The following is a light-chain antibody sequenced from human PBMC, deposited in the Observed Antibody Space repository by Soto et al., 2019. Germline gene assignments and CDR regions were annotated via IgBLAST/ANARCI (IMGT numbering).Light chain of an antibody. CDR1: QGVASN. CDR2: GAS. V-gene: IGKV3-15*01. J-gene: IGKJ1*01. CDR3: QQYNNWPRT. Sequence: EIVMTQSPATLSVSPGERATLSCRASQGVASNLAWYQQKPGQPPRLLIYGASTRATGIPARFSGSVSGTEFTLTISSLQSEDFAVYYCQQYNNWPRTVGQGTKVDIK.